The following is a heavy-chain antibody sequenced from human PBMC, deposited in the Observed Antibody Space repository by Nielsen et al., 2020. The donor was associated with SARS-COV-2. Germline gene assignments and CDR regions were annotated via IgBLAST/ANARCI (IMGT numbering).Heavy chain of an antibody. CDR2: IYWNDDK. CDR3: AHNGVYAGFAY. Sequence: SGPTLVKPKQTRTRTCTFSGFSLSTSGVDVGWIRQPPGKALEWLALIYWNDDKRDSPSLKSRLTITKDTSKNQVVITMTNMDPVDTATYYCAHNGVYAGFAYWAQVTLATVSS. CDR1: GFSLSTSGVD. J-gene: IGHJ4*02. D-gene: IGHD2-8*01. V-gene: IGHV2-5*01.